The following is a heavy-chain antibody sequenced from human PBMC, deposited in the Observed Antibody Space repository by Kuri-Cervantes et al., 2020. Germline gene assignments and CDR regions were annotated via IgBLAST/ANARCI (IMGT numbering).Heavy chain of an antibody. D-gene: IGHD3-22*01. J-gene: IGHJ2*01. Sequence: ASVKVSCKASGYTFTSYAMHWVRQAPGQRLEWMGWINAGNGNTKYSQKFQGRVTMTRDTSTSTVYMELSSLRSEDTAVYYCARDGVVVISSSSYWYFDLWGRGTLVTSPQ. CDR1: GYTFTSYA. CDR3: ARDGVVVISSSSYWYFDL. CDR2: INAGNGNT. V-gene: IGHV1-3*01.